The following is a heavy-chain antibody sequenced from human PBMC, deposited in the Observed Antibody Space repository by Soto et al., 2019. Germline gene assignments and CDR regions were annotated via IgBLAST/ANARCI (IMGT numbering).Heavy chain of an antibody. CDR3: ASIPGYSSSWFDY. CDR1: GGSISSSSFH. V-gene: IGHV4-39*07. Sequence: ETLSLTCTVSGGSISSSSFHWGWIRQPPGKGLEWIGYIYHSGSTYYNPSLKSRVTISVDRSKNQFSLKLSSVTAADTAVYYCASIPGYSSSWFDYWGQGTLVTVSS. CDR2: IYHSGST. J-gene: IGHJ4*02. D-gene: IGHD6-13*01.